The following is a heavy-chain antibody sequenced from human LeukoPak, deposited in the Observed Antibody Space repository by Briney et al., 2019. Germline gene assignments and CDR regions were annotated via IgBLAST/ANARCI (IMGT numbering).Heavy chain of an antibody. J-gene: IGHJ3*02. CDR2: IYYSGST. V-gene: IGHV4-39*01. Sequence: PSETLSLTCTVSGGSISSSSYSCGWIRQPPGKGLQWIGRIYYSGSTYYNPSLTSRVTISVDTSKYQFSLKLSSVTAADTAVYYCARQERFSQWLVRKNDAFDIWGQGTMVTVSS. CDR1: GGSISSSSYS. CDR3: ARQERFSQWLVRKNDAFDI. D-gene: IGHD6-19*01.